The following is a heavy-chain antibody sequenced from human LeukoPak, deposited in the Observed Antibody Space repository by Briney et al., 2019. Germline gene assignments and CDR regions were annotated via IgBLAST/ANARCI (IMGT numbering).Heavy chain of an antibody. V-gene: IGHV3-43*01. CDR1: GFTFEKYT. Sequence: GGSLRLSCAASGFTFEKYTMHWVRQAPGKTLEWVSFNWHGTTYYRDSLKGRFTISRDNSKDSLYLQINTLRSEDTAFYYCVKDLSYESSGSVFEYWGQGTLVTVSS. CDR2: NWHGTT. D-gene: IGHD3-22*01. J-gene: IGHJ4*02. CDR3: VKDLSYESSGSVFEY.